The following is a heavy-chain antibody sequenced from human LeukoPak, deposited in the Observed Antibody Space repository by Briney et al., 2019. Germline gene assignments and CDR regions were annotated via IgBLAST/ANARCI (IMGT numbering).Heavy chain of an antibody. D-gene: IGHD1-26*01. CDR1: GGSISSGGYS. V-gene: IGHV4-30-2*01. Sequence: SETLSLTCAVSGGSISSGGYSWSWIRQPPGKGLEWIGYIYHSGSTYYNPSLKSRVTISVDRSKNQFSLKLSSVTAADTAVYYCARGLLPYFDYWGQGTLVTVSS. CDR2: IYHSGST. CDR3: ARGLLPYFDY. J-gene: IGHJ4*02.